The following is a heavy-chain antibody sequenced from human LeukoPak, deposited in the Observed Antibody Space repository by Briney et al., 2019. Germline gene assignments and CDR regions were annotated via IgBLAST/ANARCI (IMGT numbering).Heavy chain of an antibody. CDR3: AFGGVIGPDY. Sequence: SETLSLTCAVYGGSFSGYYWSWIRQPPGKGPEWIGEINHSGSTNYNPSLKSRVTISVDTSKNQFSLKMSSVTAADTAVYYCAFGGVIGPDYWGQGTLVTVSS. V-gene: IGHV4-34*01. J-gene: IGHJ4*02. D-gene: IGHD3-16*02. CDR1: GGSFSGYY. CDR2: INHSGST.